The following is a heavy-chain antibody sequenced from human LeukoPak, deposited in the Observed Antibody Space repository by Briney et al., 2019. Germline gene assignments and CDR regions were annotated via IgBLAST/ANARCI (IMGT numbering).Heavy chain of an antibody. CDR1: GGTFSSYA. CDR2: IIPIFGTA. Sequence: GASVKVSCKASGGTFSSYAISWVRQAPGQGLEWMGGIIPIFGTANYAQKFQGGVTITADESTSTAYMELSSLRSEDTAVYYCAIVGKRYCSSTSCYAGYFDYWGQGTLVTVSS. CDR3: AIVGKRYCSSTSCYAGYFDY. D-gene: IGHD2-2*01. J-gene: IGHJ4*02. V-gene: IGHV1-69*13.